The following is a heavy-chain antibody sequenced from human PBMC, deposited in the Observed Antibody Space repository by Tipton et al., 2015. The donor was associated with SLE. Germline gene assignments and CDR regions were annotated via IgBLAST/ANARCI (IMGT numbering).Heavy chain of an antibody. CDR3: ASCNDYYAMDV. CDR1: GGSFSGYY. J-gene: IGHJ6*02. CDR2: INHIGST. Sequence: TLSLTCAVYGGSFSGYYWSWVRQPPGKGLEWIGEINHIGSTNYNPSLKSRVTVSVDTSKNQVSLKLSSVTAADTAVYYCASCNDYYAMDVWGQGTTVTVSS. D-gene: IGHD2/OR15-2a*01. V-gene: IGHV4-34*01.